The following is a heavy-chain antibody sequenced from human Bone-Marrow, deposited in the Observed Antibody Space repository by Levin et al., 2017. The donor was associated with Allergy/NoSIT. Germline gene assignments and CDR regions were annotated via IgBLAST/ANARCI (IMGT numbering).Heavy chain of an antibody. J-gene: IGHJ3*02. D-gene: IGHD3-22*01. CDR1: GFTVSSHY. CDR2: IYSGGNT. CDR3: AREGSYDSSGYNDAFDI. Sequence: GESLKISCAASGFTVSSHYISWVRQAPGKGLEWVSVIYSGGNTKYADSVKGRFTISRDNSKNTLFLQMNSLRAEDTAVYYCAREGSYDSSGYNDAFDIWGQGTMVTVSS. V-gene: IGHV3-53*01.